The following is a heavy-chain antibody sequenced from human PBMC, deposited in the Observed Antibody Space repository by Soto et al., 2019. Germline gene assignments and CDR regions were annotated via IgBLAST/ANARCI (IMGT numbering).Heavy chain of an antibody. CDR1: GGTFSTYG. D-gene: IGHD3-10*01. CDR2: IIPMFRTP. J-gene: IGHJ3*02. Sequence: QVQLVQSGAEVKKPGSSVKVSCKSSGGTFSTYGFSWVRQAPGQGLEWMGGIIPMFRTPVYAQKFQARYTITADESTRTAYMELSSLRSDDTAVYYCASASMVYSHAFDIWGQGTVVTVSS. CDR3: ASASMVYSHAFDI. V-gene: IGHV1-69*12.